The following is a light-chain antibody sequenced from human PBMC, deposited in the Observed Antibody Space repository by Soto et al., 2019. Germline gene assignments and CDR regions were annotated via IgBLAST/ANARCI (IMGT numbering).Light chain of an antibody. CDR2: GAS. Sequence: EIVMTQSPTTLSVSPGERGTLSCRASQDISSNLAWYQQKPGQTPRLLIHGASTRATGIPARFSGSGSGTRFTLTIASLQSEDFEVYYCQQYDNWPRTFGQGTKVGI. J-gene: IGKJ1*01. V-gene: IGKV3-15*01. CDR1: QDISSN. CDR3: QQYDNWPRT.